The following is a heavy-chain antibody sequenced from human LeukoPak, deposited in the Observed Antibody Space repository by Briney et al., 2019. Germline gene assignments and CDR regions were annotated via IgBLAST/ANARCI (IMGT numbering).Heavy chain of an antibody. CDR2: IKQDGSEK. V-gene: IGHV3-7*05. CDR3: ARDLTLYNYGMDV. J-gene: IGHJ6*02. CDR1: GFTFSNYW. Sequence: GGSLRLFCGASGFTFSNYWMTWVRQAPGKGLEGVANIKQDGSEKYYVDSVKGRFTISRDNAKNSLYLQMNSLRAEDTAVYYCARDLTLYNYGMDVWGQGTTVTVSS.